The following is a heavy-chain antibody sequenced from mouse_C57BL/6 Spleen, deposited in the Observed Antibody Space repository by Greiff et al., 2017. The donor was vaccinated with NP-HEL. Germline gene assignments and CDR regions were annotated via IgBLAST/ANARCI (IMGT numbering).Heavy chain of an antibody. D-gene: IGHD1-1*01. J-gene: IGHJ4*01. V-gene: IGHV5-17*01. Sequence: EVQLVESGGGLVKPGGSLKLSCAASGFTFSDYGMHWVRQAPEKGLEWVAYISSGSSTIYYADTVKGRFTNSRDNAKNTLFLQMTSLRAEDTAMYYCAKILHYYGSSYLYYYAMDYWGQGTSVTVSS. CDR2: ISSGSSTI. CDR1: GFTFSDYG. CDR3: AKILHYYGSSYLYYYAMDY.